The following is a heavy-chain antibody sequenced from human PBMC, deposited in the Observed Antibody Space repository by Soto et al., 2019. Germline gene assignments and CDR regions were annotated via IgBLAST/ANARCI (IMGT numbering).Heavy chain of an antibody. D-gene: IGHD3-10*01. CDR1: GGSISSGGYY. Sequence: QVQLQESGPGLVKPSQTLSLTCTVSGGSISSGGYYWNWIRQHPGKGLEWIGYIYYSGSPYYNPSLKSRITISVDTSKNQVSLKLTSVTAADTAVYYCARGITMVRGVGLFYFDYWGQGTLVTVSS. V-gene: IGHV4-31*03. J-gene: IGHJ4*02. CDR2: IYYSGSP. CDR3: ARGITMVRGVGLFYFDY.